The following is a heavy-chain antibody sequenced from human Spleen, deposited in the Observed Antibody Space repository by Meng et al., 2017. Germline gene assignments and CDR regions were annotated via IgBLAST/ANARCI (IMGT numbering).Heavy chain of an antibody. CDR3: ARGRRRDGFDY. CDR1: GDSVSSNSAA. J-gene: IGHJ4*02. CDR2: TYYRSKWFN. V-gene: IGHV6-1*01. D-gene: IGHD5-24*01. Sequence: LRLSCAISGDSVSSNSAAWIWIRQSPSRGLEWLGRTYYRSKWFNDYAVSVKSRITINPDTSKNQFSLQLNSVTPEDTAVYYCARGRRRDGFDYWGQGTMVTVSS.